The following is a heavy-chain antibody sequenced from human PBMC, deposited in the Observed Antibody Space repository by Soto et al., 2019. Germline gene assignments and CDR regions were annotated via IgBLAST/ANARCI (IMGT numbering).Heavy chain of an antibody. CDR1: GFTFRSYS. D-gene: IGHD1-1*01. J-gene: IGHJ5*02. CDR2: INPSSSA. CDR3: VRDHDVGQTARPSS. Sequence: GTLTVSCAASGFTFRSYSMNWVRQASGKGPEWVSSINPSSSAYYADSVKGRFTVSRDNAKNSMYLQMNGLRAEDTAVYYCVRDHDVGQTARPSSWGQGTLVSVSS. V-gene: IGHV3-48*01.